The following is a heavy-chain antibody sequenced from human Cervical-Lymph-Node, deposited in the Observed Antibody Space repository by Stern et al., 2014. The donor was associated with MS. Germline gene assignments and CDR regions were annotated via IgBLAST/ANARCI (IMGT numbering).Heavy chain of an antibody. CDR2: IGSAGDT. D-gene: IGHD3-16*01. J-gene: IGHJ4*02. Sequence: EVQLVESGGGLVQPGGSLRLSCAASGFTFSSYDMHWVRQATGKGMEWVSAIGSAGDTFYPGYVKGRFSISREDAEHSLYLHMYSLRAGDTAVYYCARDMGDGYFDYWGQGTLVTVSS. CDR1: GFTFSSYD. CDR3: ARDMGDGYFDY. V-gene: IGHV3-13*01.